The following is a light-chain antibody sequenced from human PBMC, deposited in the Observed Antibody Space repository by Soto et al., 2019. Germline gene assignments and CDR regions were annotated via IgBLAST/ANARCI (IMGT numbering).Light chain of an antibody. V-gene: IGLV2-14*01. CDR2: EVS. Sequence: QSVLTQPASVSGSPGQSITISCTGTSSDVGGYNYVSWYQQHPGKAPKLMIYEVSNRPSGVSNRFSGSKSGNTASLTISGLQAEDEAEYYCSSYTSSSTLWVVFGGGTKLTVL. J-gene: IGLJ2*01. CDR3: SSYTSSSTLWVV. CDR1: SSDVGGYNY.